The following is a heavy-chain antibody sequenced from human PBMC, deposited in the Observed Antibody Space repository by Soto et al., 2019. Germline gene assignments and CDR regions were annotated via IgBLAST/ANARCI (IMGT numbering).Heavy chain of an antibody. CDR3: ARGDRGGSGSPASYYYSGLDV. V-gene: IGHV3-23*01. D-gene: IGHD3-10*01. J-gene: IGHJ6*02. Sequence: GSLRLSGAASGFTFSSYAMSWVLQAPWKGLEWVSSVSAGGDMTYYSDSVKGRFTISRDNSNNALFLQMNSLRIEDTALYYCARGDRGGSGSPASYYYSGLDVWGPGATVTVSS. CDR1: GFTFSSYA. CDR2: VSAGGDMT.